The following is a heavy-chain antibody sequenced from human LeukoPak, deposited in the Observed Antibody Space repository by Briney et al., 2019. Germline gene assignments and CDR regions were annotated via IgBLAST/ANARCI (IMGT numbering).Heavy chain of an antibody. Sequence: GGSLRLSCAASGXTFSIYAMSWVRQAPGKGLEWVSAISGSGARTYYADSVKGRFTISRDNSMNTLYMQMNSLRAEDTAVYYCSQRQNSSSATGSWGQGTLVTVSS. J-gene: IGHJ5*02. CDR2: ISGSGART. CDR1: GXTFSIYA. D-gene: IGHD6-13*01. CDR3: SQRQNSSSATGS. V-gene: IGHV3-23*01.